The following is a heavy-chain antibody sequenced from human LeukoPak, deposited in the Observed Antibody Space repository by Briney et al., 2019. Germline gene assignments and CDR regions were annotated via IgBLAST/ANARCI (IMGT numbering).Heavy chain of an antibody. CDR1: GFTFSSYS. D-gene: IGHD4-17*01. J-gene: IGHJ4*02. CDR3: ARSGYDYGDYETFDY. Sequence: GGSLRLSCAASGFTFSSYSMNWVRQAPGKGLVWVSRINSDGSSTSYADSVKGRFTISRDNAKNTLYLQMNSLRAEDTAVYYCARSGYDYGDYETFDYWGQGTLVTVSS. CDR2: INSDGSST. V-gene: IGHV3-74*01.